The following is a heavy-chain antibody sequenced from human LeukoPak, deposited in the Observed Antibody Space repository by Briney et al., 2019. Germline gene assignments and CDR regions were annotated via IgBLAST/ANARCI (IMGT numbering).Heavy chain of an antibody. V-gene: IGHV3-30-3*01. J-gene: IGHJ4*01. CDR3: ARGLVSGSQRGYFDY. CDR2: ISYDGSNK. CDR1: EFTFSHYA. D-gene: IGHD1-26*01. Sequence: GGSLRLSCAASEFTFSHYAMHWVRQAPGKGLEWVAVISYDGSNKYYADSVKGRFTISRDNSKNTLYLQTNSLRTDDTAVYYCARGLVSGSQRGYFDYWGHGALVTVSS.